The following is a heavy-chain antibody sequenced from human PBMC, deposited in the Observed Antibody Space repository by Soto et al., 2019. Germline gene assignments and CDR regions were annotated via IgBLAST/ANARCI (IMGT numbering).Heavy chain of an antibody. CDR1: GDSFSRST. D-gene: IGHD3-22*01. CDR3: ARLYDDTSGNFDY. J-gene: IGHJ4*02. V-gene: IGHV1-69*02. Sequence: QVQLVHSGAEVKRPGSSVKVSCKASGDSFSRSTFSWVRQAPGQGLEWMGTFIPMLGIANYAQTFQGRVTITADKSTSTAYMDLSSLRSEDTAVYDCARLYDDTSGNFDYWGQGTLVTVSS. CDR2: FIPMLGIA.